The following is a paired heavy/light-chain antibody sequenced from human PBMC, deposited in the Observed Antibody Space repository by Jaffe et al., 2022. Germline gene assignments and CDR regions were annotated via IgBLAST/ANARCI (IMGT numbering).Light chain of an antibody. J-gene: IGKJ1*01. CDR2: DAS. CDR3: QQYDNLPPT. V-gene: IGKV1-33*01. Sequence: DIQMTQSPSSLSASVGDRVTITCQASQDISNYLNWYQQKPGKAPKLLIYDASNLETGVPSRFSGSGSGTDFTFTISSLQPEDIATYYCQQYDNLPPTFGQGTKVEIK. CDR1: QDISNY.
Heavy chain of an antibody. Sequence: QVQLQESGPGLVKPSQTLSLTCTVSGGSISSGSYYWSWIRQPAGKGLEWIGRIYTSGSTNYNPSLKSRVTISVDTSKNQFSLKLSSVTAADTAVYYCARDRFVEMATNRRPLVVVDAFDIWGQGTMVTVSS. D-gene: IGHD2-2*01. V-gene: IGHV4-61*02. CDR3: ARDRFVEMATNRRPLVVVDAFDI. CDR1: GGSISSGSYY. CDR2: IYTSGST. J-gene: IGHJ3*02.